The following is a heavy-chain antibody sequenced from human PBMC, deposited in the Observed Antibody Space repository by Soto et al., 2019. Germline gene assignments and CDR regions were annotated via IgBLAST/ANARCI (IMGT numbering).Heavy chain of an antibody. CDR2: ITTNSYT. V-gene: IGHV3-11*06. CDR1: DIFFSDYY. CDR3: ARGKTAMVLDS. J-gene: IGHJ4*02. Sequence: KPGGSLRLSCAASDIFFSDYYMSRVRQAPGKGLEWLAFITTNSYTSYADSAKGRLTISRDNAKNSLYLQMNSLRPEDTGVYFCARGKTAMVLDSWGQGTPVTVSS. D-gene: IGHD5-18*01.